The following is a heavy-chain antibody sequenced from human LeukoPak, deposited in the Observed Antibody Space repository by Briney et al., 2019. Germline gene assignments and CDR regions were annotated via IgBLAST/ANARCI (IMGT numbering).Heavy chain of an antibody. Sequence: GGSLRLSCAASGFTFSDYYMSWIRQAPGKGLEWVSYISSSSSYTNYADSVKGRFTISRDNAKNSLYLQMSSLRAEDTAVYYCARAGYYDSGDYWGQGTLVTVSS. CDR3: ARAGYYDSGDY. J-gene: IGHJ4*02. D-gene: IGHD3-22*01. CDR2: ISSSSSYT. V-gene: IGHV3-11*06. CDR1: GFTFSDYY.